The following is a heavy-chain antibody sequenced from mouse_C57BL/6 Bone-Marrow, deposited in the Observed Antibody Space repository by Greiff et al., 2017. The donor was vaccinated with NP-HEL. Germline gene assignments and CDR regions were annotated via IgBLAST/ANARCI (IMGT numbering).Heavy chain of an antibody. J-gene: IGHJ2*01. V-gene: IGHV5-9-1*02. D-gene: IGHD1-1*01. CDR1: GFTFSSYA. CDR3: TRENGSSYGNFDY. CDR2: ISSGGDYI. Sequence: EVKLEESGEGLVKPGGSLKLSCAASGFTFSSYAMSWVRQTPEKRLEWVAYISSGGDYIYYADTVQGRFTISRDNARNTLYLQMSSLKSEDTAMYYCTRENGSSYGNFDYWGQGTTLTVSS.